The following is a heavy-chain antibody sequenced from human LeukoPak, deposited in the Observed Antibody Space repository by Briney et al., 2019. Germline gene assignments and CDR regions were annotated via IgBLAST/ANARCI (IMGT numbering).Heavy chain of an antibody. CDR1: GFTFSSYA. Sequence: QPGGSLRLSCAASGFTFSSYAMSWVRQAPGKGLEWVSGISGSGGSTYYADSVKGRFTISRDNSKNSLYLQMNSLRAEDTAVYYCARDTTEDYYDSSGYFDYWGQGTLVTVSS. CDR3: ARDTTEDYYDSSGYFDY. V-gene: IGHV3-23*01. J-gene: IGHJ4*02. CDR2: ISGSGGST. D-gene: IGHD3-22*01.